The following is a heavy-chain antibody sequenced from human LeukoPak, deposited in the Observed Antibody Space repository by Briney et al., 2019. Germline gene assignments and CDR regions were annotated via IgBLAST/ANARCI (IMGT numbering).Heavy chain of an antibody. D-gene: IGHD1-7*01. CDR2: ISGSGGST. Sequence: PGGTLRLSCAASRFTFSSYDMSWVRQAPGKGLEWVSAISGSGGSTYYADSVKGRFTISRDNSKNTLYLQMNSLRAEDTAVYYCAKDGERKGNWNYDEVDYWGQGTLVTVSS. V-gene: IGHV3-23*01. CDR1: RFTFSSYD. CDR3: AKDGERKGNWNYDEVDY. J-gene: IGHJ4*02.